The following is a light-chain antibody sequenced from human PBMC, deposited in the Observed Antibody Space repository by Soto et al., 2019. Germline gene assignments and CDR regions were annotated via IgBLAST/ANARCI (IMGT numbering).Light chain of an antibody. Sequence: QSVLTRSPSASASLGASVKLTCTLSSGHSSYAIAWHQQQPEKGPRYLMKLNSDGSHSKGDGIPDRFSGSSSGAERYLTISSLQSEDESEYYCQAWDSGTVVFGGGTKLTVL. CDR1: SGHSSYA. CDR2: LNSDGSH. J-gene: IGLJ2*01. CDR3: QAWDSGTVV. V-gene: IGLV4-69*01.